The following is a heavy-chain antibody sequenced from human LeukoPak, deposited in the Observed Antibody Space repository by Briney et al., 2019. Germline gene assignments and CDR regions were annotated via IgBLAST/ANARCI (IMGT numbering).Heavy chain of an antibody. CDR2: ISGSGGST. Sequence: GGSLRLSCAASGFTFSSYAMRWVRQARGKRLEWVSAISGSGGSTYYADSVKGRFTISRDNSKNTLYLQMNSLRAEDTAVYYCAKDYHRIAARLFDYWGQGTLVTVSS. CDR1: GFTFSSYA. D-gene: IGHD6-6*01. CDR3: AKDYHRIAARLFDY. J-gene: IGHJ4*02. V-gene: IGHV3-23*01.